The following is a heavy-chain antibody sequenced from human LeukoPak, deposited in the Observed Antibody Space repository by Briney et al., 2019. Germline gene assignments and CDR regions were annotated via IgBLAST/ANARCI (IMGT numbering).Heavy chain of an antibody. CDR2: INPNSGGT. CDR1: GYTFTGYY. Sequence: GASVKVSCKASGYTFTGYYMHWVRQAPGQGLEWMGRINPNSGGTNYAQKFQGRVTMTRDTSISTAYMELSRLRSDDTAVYYCARGSSGWPTGIYYFDYWGQGTLVTVSS. CDR3: ARGSSGWPTGIYYFDY. D-gene: IGHD6-19*01. V-gene: IGHV1-2*06. J-gene: IGHJ4*02.